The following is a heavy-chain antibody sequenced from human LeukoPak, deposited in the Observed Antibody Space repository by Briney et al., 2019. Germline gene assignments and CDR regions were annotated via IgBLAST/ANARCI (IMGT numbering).Heavy chain of an antibody. CDR1: GGTFSSYA. J-gene: IGHJ5*02. CDR2: IIPIFGTA. D-gene: IGHD2-2*01. CDR3: ARGEGYCSSTSCSDKPNWFDP. V-gene: IGHV1-69*05. Sequence: AASVKVSCKASGGTFSSYAISWVRQAPGQGLEWMGGIIPIFGTANYAQKSQGRVTITTDESTSTAYMELSSLRSEDTAVYYCARGEGYCSSTSCSDKPNWFDPWGQGTLVTVSS.